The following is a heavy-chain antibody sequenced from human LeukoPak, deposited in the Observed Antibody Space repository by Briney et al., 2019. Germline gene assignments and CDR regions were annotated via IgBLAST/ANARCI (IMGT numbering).Heavy chain of an antibody. V-gene: IGHV4-59*11. D-gene: IGHD6-13*01. CDR1: GGSISSHY. Sequence: SETLSLTCTVSGGSISSHYWSWIRQPPGKGLEWIGHIYYSGSTNYNPSLKSRITISVDTSKNQFSLKLSSVTAADTAMYYCARDVGEQQHLGKWCDPWGQGTLVTVSS. J-gene: IGHJ5*02. CDR2: IYYSGST. CDR3: ARDVGEQQHLGKWCDP.